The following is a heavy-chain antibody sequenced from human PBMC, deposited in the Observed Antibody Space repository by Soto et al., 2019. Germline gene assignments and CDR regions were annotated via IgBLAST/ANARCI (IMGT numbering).Heavy chain of an antibody. CDR2: ISSTSNYI. J-gene: IGHJ4*02. CDR1: GFTFSSYS. V-gene: IGHV3-21*01. Sequence: GGSLRLSCAASGFTFSSYSLNWVRQAPGKGLEWVSSISSTSNYIYYADSVKGRFTISRDNAKNSLYLQMNSLRAEDTAVYYCARKDSSGAVGNWGQGTLVTVSS. CDR3: ARKDSSGAVGN. D-gene: IGHD3-22*01.